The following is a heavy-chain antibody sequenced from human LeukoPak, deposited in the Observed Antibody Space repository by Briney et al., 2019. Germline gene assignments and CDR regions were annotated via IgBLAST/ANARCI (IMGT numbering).Heavy chain of an antibody. V-gene: IGHV1-18*01. CDR2: ISAYNGNT. CDR3: ASTRGGSGSYPLWY. D-gene: IGHD1-26*01. J-gene: IGHJ4*02. CDR1: GYTFTSYG. Sequence: ASVTVSCTASGYTFTSYGISWVRQAPGQGLEWMGWISAYNGNTNYAQKLQGRVTMTTDTSTSTAYMELRSLRSDDTAVYYCASTRGGSGSYPLWYWGQGTLVTVSS.